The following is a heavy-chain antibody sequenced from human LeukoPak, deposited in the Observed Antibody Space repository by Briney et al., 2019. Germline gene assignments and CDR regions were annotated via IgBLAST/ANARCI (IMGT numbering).Heavy chain of an antibody. V-gene: IGHV4-30-2*01. Sequence: SETLSLTRAVSGGSISSGGYSWSWIRQPPGKGLEWIGYIYHSGSTYYNPSLKSRVTISVDRSKNQFSLKLSSVTAADTAVYYCARGRPFSRFDYWGQGTLVTVSS. J-gene: IGHJ4*02. CDR1: GGSISSGGYS. CDR3: ARGRPFSRFDY. CDR2: IYHSGST. D-gene: IGHD3-3*02.